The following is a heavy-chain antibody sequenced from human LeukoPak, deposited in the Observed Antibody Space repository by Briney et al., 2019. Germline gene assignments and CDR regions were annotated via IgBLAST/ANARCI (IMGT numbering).Heavy chain of an antibody. D-gene: IGHD2-15*01. Sequence: GSLRLSCAASGFTFSSYGMHWVRQAPGKGLEWGAFIRYDGSNKYYAVSVKGRFTISRDNSKNTLYLQMNSLRAEDTAVYYCVGSSPPISYWGQGTLVTVSS. V-gene: IGHV3-30*02. CDR1: GFTFSSYG. CDR2: IRYDGSNK. J-gene: IGHJ4*02. CDR3: VGSSPPISY.